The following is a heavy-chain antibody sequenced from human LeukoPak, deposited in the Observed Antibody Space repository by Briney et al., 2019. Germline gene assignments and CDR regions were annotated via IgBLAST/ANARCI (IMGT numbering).Heavy chain of an antibody. V-gene: IGHV1-2*02. D-gene: IGHD3-22*01. CDR2: INPNSGGT. CDR3: ARGDSSGYPFDY. J-gene: IGHJ4*02. CDR1: GYTFTGYY. Sequence: ASVKVSCKASGYTFTGYYMHWVRQAPGQGLEWMGWINPNSGGTNYAQKFQGRVTMTRDTSISTAYMELSSLRSDDTAVYYCARGDSSGYPFDYWGQGTLVTVSS.